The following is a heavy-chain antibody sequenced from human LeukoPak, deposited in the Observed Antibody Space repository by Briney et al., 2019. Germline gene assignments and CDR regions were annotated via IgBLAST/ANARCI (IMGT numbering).Heavy chain of an antibody. D-gene: IGHD3-22*01. CDR3: AKDHPFDYYYATSGYFLY. J-gene: IGHJ4*02. CDR2: IWYDGSNK. V-gene: IGHV3-33*06. Sequence: GGSLRLSCAASGFTFSSYGMHWVRQAPGKGLEWVAVIWYDGSNKYYADSVKGRFTISRDNSKNTVYLQMNSLRADDTAVYYCAKDHPFDYYYATSGYFLYWGQGTLVTVSS. CDR1: GFTFSSYG.